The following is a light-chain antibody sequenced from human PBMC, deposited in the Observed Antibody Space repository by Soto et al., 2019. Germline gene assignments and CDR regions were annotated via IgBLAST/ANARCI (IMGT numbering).Light chain of an antibody. V-gene: IGLV2-11*01. J-gene: IGLJ1*01. Sequence: QSVLTQPRSVSGSPGQSVTISCTGTSSDVGGYNYVSWYQQHPGKAPKLMIYDVSNWPSGVPDRFSGSKSGNTASLTISGLQAEDEADYYCCSYAGSYTYVFGTGTKLTVL. CDR1: SSDVGGYNY. CDR2: DVS. CDR3: CSYAGSYTYV.